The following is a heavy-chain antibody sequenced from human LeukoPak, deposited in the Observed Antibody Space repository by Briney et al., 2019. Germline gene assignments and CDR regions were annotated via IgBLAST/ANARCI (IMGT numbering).Heavy chain of an antibody. CDR3: AKMRGDLLPYYYYYAMDV. V-gene: IGHV3-74*01. D-gene: IGHD3-16*01. CDR1: GFTFSSYW. J-gene: IGHJ6*04. Sequence: HPGGSLRLSCAASGFTFSSYWMHWVRQTPGKGLVWVSRIIGDGSTTNYADSVKGRFTISRDNAKNTLYLQMHSLRAEDTAIYYCAKMRGDLLPYYYYYAMDVWGKGTSVTVSS. CDR2: IIGDGSTT.